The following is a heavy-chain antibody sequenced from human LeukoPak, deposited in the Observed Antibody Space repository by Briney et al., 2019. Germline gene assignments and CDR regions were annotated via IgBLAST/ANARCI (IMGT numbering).Heavy chain of an antibody. CDR3: VQAYCSGSWSFGY. CDR1: RFTFSNYA. V-gene: IGHV3-64D*09. CDR2: ISNNGGST. J-gene: IGHJ4*02. Sequence: GGSLRHSCSAPRFTFSNYAMHSARQAPGKGLEYGSGISNNGGSTYYADSVKGRFTISRDNFKNTLFLQMSSLNAEDTAVDYCVQAYCSGSWSFGYWGQGTLVTVSS. D-gene: IGHD3-10*01.